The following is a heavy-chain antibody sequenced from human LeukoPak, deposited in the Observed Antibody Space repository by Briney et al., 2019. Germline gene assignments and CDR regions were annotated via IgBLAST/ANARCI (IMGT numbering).Heavy chain of an antibody. CDR2: INHSGST. CDR3: ARRRPGGQYYYGSGSYYNP. Sequence: SETLSLTCTVSGGSISSYYWSWIRQPPGKGLEWIGEINHSGSTNYNPSLKSRVTISVDTSKNQFSLKLSSVTAADTAVYYCARRRPGGQYYYGSGSYYNPWGQGTLVTVSS. CDR1: GGSISSYY. J-gene: IGHJ5*02. V-gene: IGHV4-34*01. D-gene: IGHD3-10*01.